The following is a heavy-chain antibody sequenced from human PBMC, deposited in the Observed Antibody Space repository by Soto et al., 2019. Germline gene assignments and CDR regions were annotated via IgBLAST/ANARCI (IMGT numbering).Heavy chain of an antibody. Sequence: GGSLRLSCAASGFTFSSYAMSWVRQAPGKGLEWVSAISGSGGSTYYADSVKGRFTISRDNSKNTLYLQMNSLRAEDTAVYYCAKDLFIRYYYDSSGYSDFDYWGQGTLVTVSS. CDR3: AKDLFIRYYYDSSGYSDFDY. D-gene: IGHD3-22*01. CDR1: GFTFSSYA. V-gene: IGHV3-23*01. CDR2: ISGSGGST. J-gene: IGHJ4*02.